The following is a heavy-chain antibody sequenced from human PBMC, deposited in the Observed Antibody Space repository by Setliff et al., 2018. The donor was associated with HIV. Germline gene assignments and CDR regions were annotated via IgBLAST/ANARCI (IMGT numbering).Heavy chain of an antibody. V-gene: IGHV1-46*01. D-gene: IGHD6-13*01. Sequence: RASVKVSCKASGYTLTSYYIHWVRQAPGQGLEWMGVINPSTGGTSFAQKFQGRVTMTTGTPTSTVSMQLSSLTSEDTAVYYCARDQGEAAARWDAFDIWGQGTLVTVSS. J-gene: IGHJ3*02. CDR2: INPSTGGT. CDR1: GYTLTSYY. CDR3: ARDQGEAAARWDAFDI.